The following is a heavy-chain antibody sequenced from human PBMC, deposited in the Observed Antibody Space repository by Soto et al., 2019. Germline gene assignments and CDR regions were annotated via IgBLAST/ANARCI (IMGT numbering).Heavy chain of an antibody. CDR2: IVPVFGRP. J-gene: IGHJ5*02. Sequence: AASVKVSCKASGGSFSNFGISWVRQAPGKGLEWMGGIVPVFGRPNYAQRFRGRFTISRDNAKNSLYLQMNSLRAEDTAVYYCARDRGIKWFDPWGQGTLVTVSS. V-gene: IGHV1-69*05. CDR1: GGSFSNFG. CDR3: ARDRGIKWFDP. D-gene: IGHD3-10*01.